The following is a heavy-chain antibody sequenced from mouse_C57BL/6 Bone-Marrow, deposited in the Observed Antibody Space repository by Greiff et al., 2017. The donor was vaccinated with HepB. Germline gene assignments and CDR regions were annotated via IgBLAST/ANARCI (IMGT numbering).Heavy chain of an antibody. CDR2: IDPENGDT. D-gene: IGHD3-1*01. Sequence: VQLKQSGAELVRPGASVKLSCTASGFNIKDDYMHWVKQRPEQGLEWIGWIDPENGDTEYASKFQGKATITADTSSNTAYLQLSSLTSEDTAVYYCSLGGLDYYAMDYWGQGTSVTVSS. CDR3: SLGGLDYYAMDY. CDR1: GFNIKDDY. V-gene: IGHV14-4*01. J-gene: IGHJ4*01.